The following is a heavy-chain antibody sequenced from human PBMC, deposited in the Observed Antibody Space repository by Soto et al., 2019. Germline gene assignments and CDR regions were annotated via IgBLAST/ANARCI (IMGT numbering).Heavy chain of an antibody. Sequence: PSETLSLTCAVYGGSFSGYYWTWVRQPPGKGLEWIGDINHSGSANYNSSFKSRVTISVDTSKNQLSLNLRSVTAADTAVYYCAREEVPQWFTRGYYGMDVWGQGTTVTVSS. CDR3: AREEVPQWFTRGYYGMDV. CDR1: GGSFSGYY. V-gene: IGHV4-34*01. J-gene: IGHJ6*02. CDR2: INHSGSA. D-gene: IGHD2-2*01.